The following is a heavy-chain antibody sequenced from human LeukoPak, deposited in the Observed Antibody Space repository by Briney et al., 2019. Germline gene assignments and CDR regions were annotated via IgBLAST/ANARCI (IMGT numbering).Heavy chain of an antibody. Sequence: GRSLRLSCAASGFTFSSYGMHWVRQAPGKGLEWVAFIRYDGSNKYYADSVKGRFTISRDNSKNTLYLQMNSLRAEDTAVYYCAKTPTRASSGGNYYYYYGMDVWGQGTTVTVSS. CDR1: GFTFSSYG. CDR2: IRYDGSNK. V-gene: IGHV3-30*02. CDR3: AKTPTRASSGGNYYYYYGMDV. J-gene: IGHJ6*02. D-gene: IGHD6-19*01.